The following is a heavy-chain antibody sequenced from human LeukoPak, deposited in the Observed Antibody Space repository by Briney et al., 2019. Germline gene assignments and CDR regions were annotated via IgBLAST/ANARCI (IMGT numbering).Heavy chain of an antibody. CDR3: ARGNVWGSYRYAHFDY. Sequence: SETLSLTCAVYGGSFSGYNWTWIRQPPGKGLEWIGEINHSGSTNYNPSLKSRATISVDTSKNQFSLKLSSVTAADTAVYYCARGNVWGSYRYAHFDYWGQGTLVTVSS. D-gene: IGHD3-16*02. V-gene: IGHV4-34*01. J-gene: IGHJ4*02. CDR2: INHSGST. CDR1: GGSFSGYN.